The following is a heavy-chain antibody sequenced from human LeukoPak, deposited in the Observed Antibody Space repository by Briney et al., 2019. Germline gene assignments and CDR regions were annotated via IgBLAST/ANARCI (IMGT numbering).Heavy chain of an antibody. CDR2: INPSGGSS. CDR1: GYNFISYY. CDR3: ARGCRVVPGVHNVGMTSYYNGMDV. D-gene: IGHD2-2*01. Sequence: ASVKVSCKASGYNFISYYVHWVRQAPGQGLEWMGIINPSGGSSSYAQKFQDRVTLTRDPSTSTVYMEVVSLRPEDTAVYYCARGCRVVPGVHNVGMTSYYNGMDVWGQGTTVTVSS. J-gene: IGHJ6*02. V-gene: IGHV1-46*01.